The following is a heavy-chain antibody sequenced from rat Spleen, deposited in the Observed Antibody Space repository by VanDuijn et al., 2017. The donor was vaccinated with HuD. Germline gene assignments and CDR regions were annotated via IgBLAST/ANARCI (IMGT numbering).Heavy chain of an antibody. V-gene: IGHV2-16*01. CDR1: GFSLTSYS. CDR2: MWYDGDT. D-gene: IGHD1-4*01. Sequence: QVQLKESGPGLVQPSETLSLTCTVSGFSLTSYSVSWVRQPSGKGPEWMGRMWYDGDTAYNSALKSRLSISRDTSKSQVFLKMNSLQTEDTAMYFCASGIHDYWGQGVMVTVSS. J-gene: IGHJ2*01. CDR3: ASGIHDY.